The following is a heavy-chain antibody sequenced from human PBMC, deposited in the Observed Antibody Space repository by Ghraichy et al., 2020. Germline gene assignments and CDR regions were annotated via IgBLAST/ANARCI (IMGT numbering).Heavy chain of an antibody. D-gene: IGHD4-23*01. CDR1: GFAFNDFN. CDR3: ARASTVVRFYFYAGMDV. Sequence: GGSLRLSCVGSGFAFNDFNMNWVRQSPGKGLEWVSYITTSSRTIFYADSVKGRFTISRDNAQNSLYLQMNSLRDEDTAVYYCARASTVVRFYFYAGMDVWGQGTTVTVSS. V-gene: IGHV3-48*02. J-gene: IGHJ6*02. CDR2: ITTSSRTI.